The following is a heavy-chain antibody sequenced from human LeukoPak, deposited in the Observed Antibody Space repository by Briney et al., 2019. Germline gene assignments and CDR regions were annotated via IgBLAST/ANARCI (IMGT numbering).Heavy chain of an antibody. Sequence: AAVKVSCKASCYTFTTYNFSWVRQAPGQGLEWMGWISTYNGYTNYAQKFQGRVTMTTDTSTSTAYMELRSLRSDDTAVYYCARDGGDYLDYWGQGTLVTVSS. CDR1: CYTFTTYN. CDR2: ISTYNGYT. D-gene: IGHD4-17*01. V-gene: IGHV1-18*01. CDR3: ARDGGDYLDY. J-gene: IGHJ4*02.